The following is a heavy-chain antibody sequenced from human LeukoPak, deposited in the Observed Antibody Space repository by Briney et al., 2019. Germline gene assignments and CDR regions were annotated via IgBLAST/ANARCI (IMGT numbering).Heavy chain of an antibody. CDR2: INPSGGST. J-gene: IGHJ4*02. D-gene: IGHD5-18*01. CDR1: GYTFTGYY. CDR3: ASTAMPTDFDY. Sequence: GSVKVSCKASGYTFTGYYMHWVRQAPGQGLEWMGIINPSGGSTSYAQKFQGRVTMTRDTSTSTVYMELSSLRSEDTAVYYCASTAMPTDFDYWGQGTLVTVSS. V-gene: IGHV1-46*01.